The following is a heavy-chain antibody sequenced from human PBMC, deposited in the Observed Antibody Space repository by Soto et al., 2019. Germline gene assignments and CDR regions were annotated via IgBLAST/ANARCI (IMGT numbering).Heavy chain of an antibody. Sequence: EVQLVESGGGLVQPGGSLRLSCAASGLTFTSYNMNLVRQAPGKGLEWVSYISVSSSTIYYADSVKGRFTISRDNAKNSLYLLMNSLRDADTAVYYCARVVTGATWGGCDIWGQGTMVTVSS. CDR3: ARVVTGATWGGCDI. J-gene: IGHJ3*02. CDR1: GLTFTSYN. V-gene: IGHV3-48*02. D-gene: IGHD1-1*01. CDR2: ISVSSSTI.